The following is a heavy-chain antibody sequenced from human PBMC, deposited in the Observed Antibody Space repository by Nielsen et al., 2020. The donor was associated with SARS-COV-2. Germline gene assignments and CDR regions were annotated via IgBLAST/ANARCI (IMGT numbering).Heavy chain of an antibody. Sequence: SETLSLTCTVSGGSISSSSFYWSWTRLPPGRGLEWIGEIDESGTTTYNPSLKSRVTISLGTSNNQFSLKLTSVTAADTAVYYCARGRVVGGTYYLNYWGQGTLVTVSS. CDR1: GGSISSSSFY. J-gene: IGHJ4*02. CDR2: IDESGTT. D-gene: IGHD2-15*01. V-gene: IGHV4-39*07. CDR3: ARGRVVGGTYYLNY.